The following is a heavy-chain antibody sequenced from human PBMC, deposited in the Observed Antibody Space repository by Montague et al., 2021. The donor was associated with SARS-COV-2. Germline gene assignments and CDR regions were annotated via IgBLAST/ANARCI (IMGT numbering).Heavy chain of an antibody. CDR3: ARFFGPYYYGLDV. CDR1: GGSLSTYY. Sequence: SETLSLTCTVSGGSLSTYYWSWIRQPPGKGLGCIGYIYYTGNTNYNPSLKSRVTISVDTSKNQFSLKLGSVTAADTAVYYCARFFGPYYYGLDVWGQGTTVTASS. D-gene: IGHD3-10*01. CDR2: IYYTGNT. V-gene: IGHV4-59*13. J-gene: IGHJ6*02.